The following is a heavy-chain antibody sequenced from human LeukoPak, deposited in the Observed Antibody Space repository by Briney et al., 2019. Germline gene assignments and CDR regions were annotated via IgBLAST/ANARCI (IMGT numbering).Heavy chain of an antibody. Sequence: VASVKVSCKASGFTFTTYDINWVRQATGQGLEWMGWMNLNSGNTGYAQKFQGRVTMTRNTSISTAYMELSSLRSEDTAVYYCARGPNKYDGGNSGSAWFDPWGQGTLVTVSS. D-gene: IGHD4-23*01. CDR2: MNLNSGNT. V-gene: IGHV1-8*01. CDR3: ARGPNKYDGGNSGSAWFDP. CDR1: GFTFTTYD. J-gene: IGHJ5*02.